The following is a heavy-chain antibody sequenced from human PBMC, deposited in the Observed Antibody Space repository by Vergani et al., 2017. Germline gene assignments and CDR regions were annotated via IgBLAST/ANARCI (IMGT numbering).Heavy chain of an antibody. V-gene: IGHV4-34*01. CDR3: ALHTQQLGLLFDY. Sequence: QVQLQESGPGLVKPSETLSLTCTVSGGSISSHYWSWIRQPPGKGLEWIGEINHNGSTNDNPSLKSRVTISVDTSTNQFSLKLSAVTAADTALYYCALHTQQLGLLFDYWGQGTLVTVSS. CDR1: GGSISSHY. D-gene: IGHD6-13*01. J-gene: IGHJ4*02. CDR2: INHNGST.